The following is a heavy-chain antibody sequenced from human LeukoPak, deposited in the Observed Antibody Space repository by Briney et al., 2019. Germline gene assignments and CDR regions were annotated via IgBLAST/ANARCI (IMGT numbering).Heavy chain of an antibody. J-gene: IGHJ4*02. D-gene: IGHD5-12*01. CDR3: ARGLGNYGY. CDR1: GGSISSYY. CDR2: IYTSGST. V-gene: IGHV4-4*07. Sequence: PSEILSLTCTVSGGSISSYYWSWIRQPAGKGLKWIGRIYTSGSTNYNPPLKSRVTISVDKSKNQFSLKLSSVTAADTAVYYCARGLGNYGYWGQGTLVTVSS.